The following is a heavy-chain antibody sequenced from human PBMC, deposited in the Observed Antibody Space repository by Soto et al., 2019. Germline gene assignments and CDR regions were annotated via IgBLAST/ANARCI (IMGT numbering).Heavy chain of an antibody. V-gene: IGHV1-3*01. CDR2: INAGNGNT. CDR1: GYTFTSYA. CDR3: ARIRDNWNSIYYYGMDV. Sequence: ASVKVSCKASGYTFTSYAMHWVRQAPGQRLEWMGWINAGNGNTKYSQKFQGRVTITRDTSASTAYMELSSLRSEDTAVDYCARIRDNWNSIYYYGMDVWGQGTTVTVSS. J-gene: IGHJ6*02. D-gene: IGHD1-7*01.